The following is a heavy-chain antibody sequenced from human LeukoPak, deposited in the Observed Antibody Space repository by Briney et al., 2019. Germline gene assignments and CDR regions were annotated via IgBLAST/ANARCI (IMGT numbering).Heavy chain of an antibody. CDR2: INHSGGT. Sequence: PSETLSLTCAVYGGSFSGYYWSWIRQPPGKGLEWIGEINHSGGTNYNPSLKSRVTISVDTSKNQFSLKLSSVTAADTAVYYCARGQIAVAGANFDYWGQGTLVTVSS. CDR3: ARGQIAVAGANFDY. CDR1: GGSFSGYY. D-gene: IGHD6-19*01. V-gene: IGHV4-34*01. J-gene: IGHJ4*02.